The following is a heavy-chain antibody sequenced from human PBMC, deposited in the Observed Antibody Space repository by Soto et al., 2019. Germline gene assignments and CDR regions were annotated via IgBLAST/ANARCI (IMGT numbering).Heavy chain of an antibody. J-gene: IGHJ6*02. CDR1: GGTFSSYA. CDR3: ARDMGSYCGGDCREEDGMDV. Sequence: QVQLVQSGAEVKRRGSSMKVSCKASGGTFSSYAISWVRQAPGQGLEWMGGIIPIFGTANYAQKFQGRVTITADESTSTAYMELSSLRSEDTAVYYCARDMGSYCGGDCREEDGMDVWGQGTTVTVSS. D-gene: IGHD2-21*02. CDR2: IIPIFGTA. V-gene: IGHV1-69*12.